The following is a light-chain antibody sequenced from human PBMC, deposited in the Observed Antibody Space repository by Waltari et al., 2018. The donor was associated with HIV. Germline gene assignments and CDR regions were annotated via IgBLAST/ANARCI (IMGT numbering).Light chain of an antibody. CDR2: GAS. CDR1: QSVSSN. Sequence: VMTQSPATLSVSPGERATLYCRASQSVSSNLAWYRQNPGQAPRLLLFGASTRATVIPARFSGSGSGTESTLTISSLQSEDFTLYYCQQYNNWPQTFGQGTKVEIK. CDR3: QQYNNWPQT. V-gene: IGKV3-15*01. J-gene: IGKJ1*01.